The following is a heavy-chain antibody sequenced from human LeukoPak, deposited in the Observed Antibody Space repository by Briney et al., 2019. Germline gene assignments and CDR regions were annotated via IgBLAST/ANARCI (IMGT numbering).Heavy chain of an antibody. Sequence: SETLSLTCTVSGGSISSSSYYWGWIRQPPGKGLEWIGSIYYSGSTYYNPSPKSRVTISVDTSKNQFSLKLSSVTAADTAVYHCARGGYNWNYGHNWFDPWGQGTLVTVSS. V-gene: IGHV4-39*01. CDR2: IYYSGST. CDR3: ARGGYNWNYGHNWFDP. D-gene: IGHD1-7*01. CDR1: GGSISSSSYY. J-gene: IGHJ5*02.